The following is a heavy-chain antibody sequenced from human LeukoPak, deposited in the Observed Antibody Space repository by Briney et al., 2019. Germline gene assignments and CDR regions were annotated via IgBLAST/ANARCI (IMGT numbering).Heavy chain of an antibody. CDR3: AREVDPHYMDV. CDR1: GGSISSGGYY. Sequence: PSATLSLTCTVSGGSISSGGYYWSWIRQHPGKGLEWIGYIYYSGSTYYNPSLKSRVTISVDTSKNQFSLKLSSVTAADTAVYYCAREVDPHYMDVWGKGTTVTVSS. CDR2: IYYSGST. J-gene: IGHJ6*03. D-gene: IGHD1-26*01. V-gene: IGHV4-31*03.